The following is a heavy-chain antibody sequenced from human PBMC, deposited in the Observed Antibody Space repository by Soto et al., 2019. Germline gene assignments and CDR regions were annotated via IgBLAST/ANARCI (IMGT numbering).Heavy chain of an antibody. Sequence: SETLSLTCNVSGGSISSSRSYWAWFRQPPGKELEWIANIFYAGNTYYNPSLKSRVTVPVDTSKNQFSLKLDSVTAADTAVYYCARQAVAPGIDLRFDPWGQGTLVTVSS. CDR1: GGSISSSRSY. J-gene: IGHJ5*02. D-gene: IGHD6-13*01. V-gene: IGHV4-39*01. CDR2: IFYAGNT. CDR3: ARQAVAPGIDLRFDP.